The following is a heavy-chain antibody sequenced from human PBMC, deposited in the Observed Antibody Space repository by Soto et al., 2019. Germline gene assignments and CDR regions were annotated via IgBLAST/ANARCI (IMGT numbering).Heavy chain of an antibody. J-gene: IGHJ4*02. D-gene: IGHD6-19*01. V-gene: IGHV4-39*01. Sequence: SETLSLTCTVSGGSISSSSYYLGWIRQPPGKGLEWIGNIYYSGSTYYNPSLKSRVTISVDTSKNQFSLKLSSVTAADMAVYYCARLAYSSGWYPFDYWGQGTLVTVSS. CDR3: ARLAYSSGWYPFDY. CDR1: GGSISSSSYY. CDR2: IYYSGST.